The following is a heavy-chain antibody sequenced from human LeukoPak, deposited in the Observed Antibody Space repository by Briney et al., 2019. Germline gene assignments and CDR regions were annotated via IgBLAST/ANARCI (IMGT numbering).Heavy chain of an antibody. V-gene: IGHV4-4*02. CDR3: AREGGPYRPLDY. J-gene: IGHJ4*02. Sequence: PSGTLSLTCGVSGGSISNTNWWTWVRQPPGKGLEWIGKVNLQGSTNYNPSLMGRVAISVDTSENHISLELISVTAADTAVYYCAREGGPYRPLDYSGQGTLVTVSS. CDR2: VNLQGST. CDR1: GGSISNTNW.